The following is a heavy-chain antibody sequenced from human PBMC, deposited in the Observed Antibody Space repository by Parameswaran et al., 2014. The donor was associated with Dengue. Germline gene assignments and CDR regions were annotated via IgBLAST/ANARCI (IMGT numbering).Heavy chain of an antibody. D-gene: IGHD4-23*01. Sequence: GKGLEWIGRIYTSGSTNYNPSLKSRVTMSVDTSKNQFSLKLSSVTAADTAVYYCARDWRDYGGNFPYYGMDVWGQGNPGHRLL. CDR3: ARDWRDYGGNFPYYGMDV. V-gene: IGHV4-4*07. CDR2: IYTSGST. J-gene: IGHJ6*02.